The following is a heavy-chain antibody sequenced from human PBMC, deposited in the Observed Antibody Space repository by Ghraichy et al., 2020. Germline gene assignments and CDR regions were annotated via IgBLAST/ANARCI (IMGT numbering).Heavy chain of an antibody. CDR1: GFTFSSYA. Sequence: GGSLRLSCAASGFTFSSYAMSWVRQAPGKGLEWVSAISGSGGSTYYADSVKGRFTISRDNFKNTLYLQMNSLRAEDTAVYYCAKDRIKWLLQPCYDYWGQGTLVTVSS. D-gene: IGHD5-12*01. CDR2: ISGSGGST. CDR3: AKDRIKWLLQPCYDY. V-gene: IGHV3-23*01. J-gene: IGHJ4*02.